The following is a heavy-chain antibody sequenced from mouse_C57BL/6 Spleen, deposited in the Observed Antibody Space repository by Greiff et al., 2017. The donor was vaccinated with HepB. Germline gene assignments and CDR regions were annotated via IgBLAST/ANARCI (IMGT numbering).Heavy chain of an antibody. Sequence: QVHVKQSGAELVKPGASVKISCKASGYAFSSYWMNWVKQRPGKGLEWIGQIYPGDGDTNYNGKFKGKATLTADKSSSTAYMQLSSLTSEDSAVYFCARSRTGDWYFDVWGTGTTVTVSS. V-gene: IGHV1-80*01. CDR3: ARSRTGDWYFDV. CDR2: IYPGDGDT. J-gene: IGHJ1*03. CDR1: GYAFSSYW. D-gene: IGHD4-1*01.